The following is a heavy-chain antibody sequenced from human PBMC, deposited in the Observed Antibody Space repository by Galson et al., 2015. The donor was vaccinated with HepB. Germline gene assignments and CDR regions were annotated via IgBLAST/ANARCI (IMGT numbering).Heavy chain of an antibody. V-gene: IGHV1-69*13. CDR1: GGTFSSYA. CDR2: IIPIFGTA. Sequence: SVKVSCKASGGTFSSYAISWVRQAPGQGLEWMGGIIPIFGTANYAQKFQGRVTIAADESTSTAYMELSSLRSEDTAVYYCARDEWELSSYYYYGMDVWGQGTTVTVSS. D-gene: IGHD1-26*01. CDR3: ARDEWELSSYYYYGMDV. J-gene: IGHJ6*02.